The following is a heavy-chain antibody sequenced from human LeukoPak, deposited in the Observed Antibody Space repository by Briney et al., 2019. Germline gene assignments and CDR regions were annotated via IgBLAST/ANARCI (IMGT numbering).Heavy chain of an antibody. CDR1: GFTFSSYN. V-gene: IGHV3-21*01. D-gene: IGHD3-10*01. Sequence: GGSLRLSCAASGFTFSSYNMNWVRQAPGKGLEWVSSISSSSYIYYADSVKGRFTISRDNAKNSLYLQMNSLRAEDTAVYYCARAPVDYYGSGSYLSFDYWGQGTLVTVSS. CDR2: ISSSSYI. CDR3: ARAPVDYYGSGSYLSFDY. J-gene: IGHJ4*02.